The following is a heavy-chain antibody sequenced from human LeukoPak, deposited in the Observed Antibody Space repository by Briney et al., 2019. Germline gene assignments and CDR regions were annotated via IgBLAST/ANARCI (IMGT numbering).Heavy chain of an antibody. D-gene: IGHD1-1*01. V-gene: IGHV4-31*03. Sequence: SETLSLTCTVSGGSISSGGYYWSWTRQHPGKGLEWIGYIYYSGSTYYNPSLKSRVTISVDTSKNQFSLKLSSVTAADTAVYYCARDLWNHDRPDRTSWFDPWGQGTLVTVSS. J-gene: IGHJ5*02. CDR1: GGSISSGGYY. CDR2: IYYSGST. CDR3: ARDLWNHDRPDRTSWFDP.